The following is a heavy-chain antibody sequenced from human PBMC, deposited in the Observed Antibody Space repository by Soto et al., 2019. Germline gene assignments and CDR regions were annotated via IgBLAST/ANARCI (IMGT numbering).Heavy chain of an antibody. V-gene: IGHV1-46*01. CDR2: INPSGGST. CDR3: ARSRYDFCMDV. D-gene: IGHD5-12*01. CDR1: VYTFTSYY. Sequence: ASVKVCCKESVYTFTSYYMHWVRQAPGQGLEWMGIINPSGGSTSYAQKFQGRVTMTRNTSISTAYMELSSLRSEDTAVYYCARSRYDFCMDVWGQGTTVTVSS. J-gene: IGHJ6*02.